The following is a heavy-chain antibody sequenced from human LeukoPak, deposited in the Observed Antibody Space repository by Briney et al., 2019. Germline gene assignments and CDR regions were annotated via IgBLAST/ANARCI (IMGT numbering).Heavy chain of an antibody. CDR2: VYTSGNT. Sequence: SETLSPTCSVSGGSISGYSWSWIRQSAAKGLEWIGRVYTSGNTNYNPSFKSRVTMSIDTSKKQFSLKLYTVTAADTAVYYCARDNPAGPWGQGTLVTVSS. J-gene: IGHJ5*02. V-gene: IGHV4-4*07. D-gene: IGHD1-14*01. CDR1: GGSISGYS. CDR3: ARDNPAGP.